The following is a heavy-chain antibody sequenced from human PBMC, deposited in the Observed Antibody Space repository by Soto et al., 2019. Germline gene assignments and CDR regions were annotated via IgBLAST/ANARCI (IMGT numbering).Heavy chain of an antibody. CDR2: IYPGDSDT. CDR1: GYSFPSYW. D-gene: IGHD2-2*01. Sequence: RGGSPKISRKGFGYSFPSYWIGWGPQVPGKGVEWVRIIYPGDSDTRYSPSFQGQDTISADKSNSSAYLQWSSLKASDTAMYYCERVGCSSTSCNYYYGMDVWGQGTTVTVSS. J-gene: IGHJ6*02. CDR3: ERVGCSSTSCNYYYGMDV. V-gene: IGHV5-51*01.